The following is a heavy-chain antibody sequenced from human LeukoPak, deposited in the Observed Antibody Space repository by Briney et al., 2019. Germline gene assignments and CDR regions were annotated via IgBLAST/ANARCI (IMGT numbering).Heavy chain of an antibody. V-gene: IGHV3-30*18. Sequence: GGSLRLSCAASGFTFSSYGMHWVRQAPGKGLEWVAVISYDGSNKYYADSVKGRFTISRDNSKNTLYLQMNSLRAEDTAVYYCAKDFRRMVRGVITYFDYWGQGTLVTVSS. CDR1: GFTFSSYG. CDR2: ISYDGSNK. CDR3: AKDFRRMVRGVITYFDY. J-gene: IGHJ4*02. D-gene: IGHD3-10*01.